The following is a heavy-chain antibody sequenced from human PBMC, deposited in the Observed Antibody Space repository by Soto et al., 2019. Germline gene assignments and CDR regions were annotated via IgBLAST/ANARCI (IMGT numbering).Heavy chain of an antibody. CDR2: IYYSGST. CDR1: CGSISSYY. J-gene: IGHJ4*02. CDR3: ARENPSGGDYYFDY. V-gene: IGHV4-59*01. Sequence: SETLSLTCTVSCGSISSYYWSWIRQPPGKGLEWIGYIYYSGSTNYNPSLKSRVTISVDTSKNQFSLKLSSVTAADTAVYYCARENPSGGDYYFDYWGQGTLVTVSS. D-gene: IGHD2-21*02.